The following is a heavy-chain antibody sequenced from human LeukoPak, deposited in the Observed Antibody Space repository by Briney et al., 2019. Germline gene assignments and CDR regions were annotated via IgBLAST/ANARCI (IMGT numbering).Heavy chain of an antibody. J-gene: IGHJ6*02. CDR2: ISAYNGDT. CDR3: AREWGDMTNYGMDV. V-gene: IGHV1-18*01. CDR1: GYTFTSFG. Sequence: ASVKVSCKASGYTFTSFGIIWVRQAPGQGLECMGWISAYNGDTNYAQKLRGRVTMTTDTSTSTAYMELRSLTSDDTAVYYCAREWGDMTNYGMDVWGQGTTVTVSS. D-gene: IGHD3-16*01.